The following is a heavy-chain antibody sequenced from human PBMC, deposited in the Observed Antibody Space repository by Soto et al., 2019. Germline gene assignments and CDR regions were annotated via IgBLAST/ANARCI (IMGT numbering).Heavy chain of an antibody. J-gene: IGHJ5*02. CDR3: AREVAAAGTEVDP. D-gene: IGHD6-13*01. V-gene: IGHV1-2*02. Sequence: ASVKVSCKASGYTFTGYYMHWVRQAPGRGLEWMGWINPNSGGTNYAQKFQGRVTMTRDTSISTAYMELSRLRSDDTAVYYCAREVAAAGTEVDPWGQGTLVTVSS. CDR2: INPNSGGT. CDR1: GYTFTGYY.